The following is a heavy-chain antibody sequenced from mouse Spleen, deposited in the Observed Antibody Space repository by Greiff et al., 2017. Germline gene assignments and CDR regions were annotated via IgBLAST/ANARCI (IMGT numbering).Heavy chain of an antibody. J-gene: IGHJ4*01. V-gene: IGHV2-2*01. D-gene: IGHD2-2*01. CDR2: IWSGGST. Sequence: QVQLQQSGPGLVQPSQSLSITCTVSGFSLSSYGVHWVRQSPGKGLEWLGVIWSGGSTDYNAAFISRLSISKDNSKSQVFFKMNSLQADDTAIYYCARGLPYYYAMDYWGQGTSVTVSS. CDR1: GFSLSSYG. CDR3: ARGLPYYYAMDY.